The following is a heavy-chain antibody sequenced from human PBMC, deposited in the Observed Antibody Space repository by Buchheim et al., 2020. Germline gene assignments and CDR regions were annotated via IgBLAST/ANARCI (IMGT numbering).Heavy chain of an antibody. J-gene: IGHJ4*02. CDR1: GFTFSSYG. Sequence: QVQLVESGGGVVQPGRSLRLSCAASGFTFSSYGMHWVRQAPGKGLEWVAVIWYDGSNKYYADSVKGRFTISRDNSKNKLYLQMNSLRAEDTAVYYCARESVMAAGDYWGQGTL. CDR2: IWYDGSNK. D-gene: IGHD2-8*01. CDR3: ARESVMAAGDY. V-gene: IGHV3-33*01.